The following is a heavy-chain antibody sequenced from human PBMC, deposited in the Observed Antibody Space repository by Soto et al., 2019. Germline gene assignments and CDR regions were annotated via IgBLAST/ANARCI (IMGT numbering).Heavy chain of an antibody. CDR2: IYPGDSDT. Sequence: GESLKISCTGSGYAFTSYWIAWVRQMPGKGLEWMGTIYPGDSDTRYSPSFQGQVTISADKSITTAYLQWSSLKASDTAMYYCARPNYYYDSSGWFFDYWGQGTLVTVSS. D-gene: IGHD3-22*01. J-gene: IGHJ4*02. CDR3: ARPNYYYDSSGWFFDY. CDR1: GYAFTSYW. V-gene: IGHV5-51*01.